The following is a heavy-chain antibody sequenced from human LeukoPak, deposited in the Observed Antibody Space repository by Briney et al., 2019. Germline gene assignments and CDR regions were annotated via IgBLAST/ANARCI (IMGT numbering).Heavy chain of an antibody. Sequence: SETLSLTCTVSGGSISSYYWTWIRQPPEKGLEWIGYIYYRGSTDYNPSLKSRVTISVDTSKNQFSLKLSSVTAADTAVYYCARDVGGGPFFDYWGQGILVTVSS. D-gene: IGHD2-15*01. V-gene: IGHV4-59*01. J-gene: IGHJ4*02. CDR1: GGSISSYY. CDR2: IYYRGST. CDR3: ARDVGGGPFFDY.